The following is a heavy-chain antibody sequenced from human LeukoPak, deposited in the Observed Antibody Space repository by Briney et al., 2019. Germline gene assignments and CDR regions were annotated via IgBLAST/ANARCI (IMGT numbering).Heavy chain of an antibody. J-gene: IGHJ4*02. CDR3: ARLPRGYSYGIFDY. Sequence: SETLSLTCTVSGGSISSYYWSWIRQPPGKGLEWIGSIYYGGSTYYNASLRSRVTTSVDTSKNQFSLKLSSVTAADTAVYYCARLPRGYSYGIFDYWGQGTLVTVSS. V-gene: IGHV4-59*04. CDR2: IYYGGST. D-gene: IGHD5-18*01. CDR1: GGSISSYY.